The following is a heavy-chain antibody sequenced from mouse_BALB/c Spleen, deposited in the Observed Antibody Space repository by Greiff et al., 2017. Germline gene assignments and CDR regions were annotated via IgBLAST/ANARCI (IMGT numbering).Heavy chain of an antibody. CDR3: APITTVPMDY. V-gene: IGHV5-9-4*01. J-gene: IGHJ4*01. D-gene: IGHD1-1*01. CDR2: ISSGGSYT. Sequence: EVHLVESGGGLVKPGGSLKLSCAASGFTFSSYAMSWVRQSPEKRLEWVAEISSGGSYTYYPDTVTGRFTISRDNAKNTLYLEMSSLRSEDTAMYYCAPITTVPMDYWGQGTSVTVSS. CDR1: GFTFSSYA.